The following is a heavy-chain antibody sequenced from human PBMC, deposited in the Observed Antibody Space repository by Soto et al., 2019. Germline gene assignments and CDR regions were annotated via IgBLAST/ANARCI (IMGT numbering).Heavy chain of an antibody. CDR1: GFTFSKYA. D-gene: IGHD3-22*01. CDR3: ANCFNKFDSDRI. V-gene: IGHV3-23*01. J-gene: IGHJ3*02. Sequence: EVQLLESGGGLVQPGGSLRLSCAASGFTFSKYAMSWVRQAPGKGLEWVSAISSGGDNTYYADSVKGRFTISRDNSKNTLDLQMNSLRAEDTAAYFCANCFNKFDSDRIWGQGTMVTVSS. CDR2: ISSGGDNT.